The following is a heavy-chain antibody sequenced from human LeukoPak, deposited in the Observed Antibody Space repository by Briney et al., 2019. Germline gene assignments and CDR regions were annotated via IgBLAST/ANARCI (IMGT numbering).Heavy chain of an antibody. CDR3: AKHSTYCSGGSCQEDFDY. CDR2: ISDSGGRT. Sequence: GGSLRLSCAASGFTFSSYAMSWVRQAPGRGLEWVSAISDSGGRTYYAGSVKGRFTISRDNSKNTLYLQMESLRAEDTAVYYCAKHSTYCSGGSCQEDFDYWGQGTLVTVSS. CDR1: GFTFSSYA. D-gene: IGHD2-15*01. J-gene: IGHJ4*02. V-gene: IGHV3-23*01.